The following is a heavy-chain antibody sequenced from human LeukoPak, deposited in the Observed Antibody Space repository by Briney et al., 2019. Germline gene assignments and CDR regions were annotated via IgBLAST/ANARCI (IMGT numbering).Heavy chain of an antibody. Sequence: GGSLRLSCAASGFTFSSYSMNWVRQAPGKGLEWVSSISSSSSHIYYADSVKGRFTISRDNANNSLYLQMNSLRAEDTAVYYCARDLGVYYYDSSGYYGFDYWGQGTLVTVSS. V-gene: IGHV3-21*01. CDR2: ISSSSSHI. CDR3: ARDLGVYYYDSSGYYGFDY. D-gene: IGHD3-22*01. CDR1: GFTFSSYS. J-gene: IGHJ4*02.